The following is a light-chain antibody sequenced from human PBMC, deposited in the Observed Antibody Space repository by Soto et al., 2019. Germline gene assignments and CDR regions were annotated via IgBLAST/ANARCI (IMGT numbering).Light chain of an antibody. V-gene: IGKV1-5*03. Sequence: DIQMTQSPSTLSASVGDRVTITCRASQTINRWLAWYQQKPGKAPKLLIYKASTLKSGVPSRFSGSGSGTKFTLTIASLQPDDFATYYCQQYETFSGTFGPGTKVDIK. CDR2: KAS. J-gene: IGKJ1*01. CDR1: QTINRW. CDR3: QQYETFSGT.